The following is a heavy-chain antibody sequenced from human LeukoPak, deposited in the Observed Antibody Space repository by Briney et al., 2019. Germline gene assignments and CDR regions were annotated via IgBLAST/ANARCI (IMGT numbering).Heavy chain of an antibody. Sequence: APVKGSCKASGYTFPSNYINWGGKAPGPGLEWMGMIYPRDGSTSYAQKFQGRVTVTRDTSTSTVHMELSGLRSEDTAVYYCARDQEGFDYWGQGTLVTVSS. V-gene: IGHV1-46*01. CDR1: GYTFPSNY. J-gene: IGHJ4*02. CDR3: ARDQEGFDY. CDR2: IYPRDGST.